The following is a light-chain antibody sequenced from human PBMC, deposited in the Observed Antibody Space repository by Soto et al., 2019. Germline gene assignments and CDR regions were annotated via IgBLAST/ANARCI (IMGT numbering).Light chain of an antibody. J-gene: IGKJ1*01. Sequence: EIVLTQSNGTLSLSPGERATLSCRDSQSVSSSYLAWYQQKPGQAPRLLMYGASSRATGIPDRFSGSGSGTDFTLTISRLEPEDFAVYYCQQYGSSPQTFGQGTKVDIK. V-gene: IGKV3-20*01. CDR2: GAS. CDR3: QQYGSSPQT. CDR1: QSVSSSY.